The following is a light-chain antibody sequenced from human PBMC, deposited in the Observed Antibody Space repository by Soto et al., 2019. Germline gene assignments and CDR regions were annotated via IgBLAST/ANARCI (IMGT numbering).Light chain of an antibody. CDR2: AAS. V-gene: IGKV1-27*01. J-gene: IGKJ2*01. CDR3: QEYNSVPYT. CDR1: QGISTY. Sequence: DIQMTQSTSSLSASVGDSITITCQASQGISTYLAWYQKNPGKIPNLLIYAASTLQSGVPSRFSGSGSGTDFTLTISSLQPEDVATYYCQEYNSVPYTFGQGTKLEIK.